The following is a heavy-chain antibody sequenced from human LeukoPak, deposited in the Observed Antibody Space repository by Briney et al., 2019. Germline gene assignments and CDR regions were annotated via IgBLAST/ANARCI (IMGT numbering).Heavy chain of an antibody. V-gene: IGHV1-69*05. CDR2: IIPIFGTA. Sequence: PVKVSCKASGGTFSSYAISWVRQAPGQGLEWMGRIIPIFGTANYAQKFQGRVTITTDESTSTAYMELSSLRSEDTAVYYCARDRNRNSYLFDYWGQGTLVTVSS. J-gene: IGHJ4*02. D-gene: IGHD1-14*01. CDR3: ARDRNRNSYLFDY. CDR1: GGTFSSYA.